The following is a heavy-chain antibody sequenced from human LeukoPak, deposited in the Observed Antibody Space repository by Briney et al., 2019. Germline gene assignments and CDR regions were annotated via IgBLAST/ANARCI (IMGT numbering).Heavy chain of an antibody. CDR1: GGSISSYY. V-gene: IGHV4-59*01. J-gene: IGHJ4*02. CDR2: IYYSGST. Sequence: SETLSLTCTVSGGSISSYYWSWIRQPPGKGLEWIGYIYYSGSTNYNPSLKSRVTISVDTSKNQFSLKLSSVTAADTAVYYCARGRYYFDYWGQGTLVTVSS. CDR3: ARGRYYFDY.